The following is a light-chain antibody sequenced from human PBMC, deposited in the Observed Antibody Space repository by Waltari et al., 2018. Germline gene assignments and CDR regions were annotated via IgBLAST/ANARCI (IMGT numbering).Light chain of an antibody. J-gene: IGKJ4*01. V-gene: IGKV1-33*01. CDR2: DAS. CDR1: QDISNY. Sequence: DIQMIQSPPSLSASVGDRVTTTCQASQDISNYLNWYQQKPGKAPKLLIYDASNLETGVPSRFSGSGSGTDFTFTISSLQPEDIATYYCQQYDNLPGTFGGGTKVEIK. CDR3: QQYDNLPGT.